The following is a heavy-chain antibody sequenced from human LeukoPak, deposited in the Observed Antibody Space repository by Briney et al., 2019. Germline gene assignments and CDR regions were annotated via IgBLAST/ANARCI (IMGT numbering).Heavy chain of an antibody. D-gene: IGHD6-13*01. J-gene: IGHJ4*02. CDR2: ISTNTGNS. CDR1: GYTFSNYV. Sequence: ASVKVSCKASGYTFSNYVLSWVRQAPGQGLEWMGRISTNTGNSDYAQKLQGRVTMTTDTSTSTAYMEVRSLRSDDTAVYYCARGPIAAAGDYWGQGTLVTVSS. CDR3: ARGPIAAAGDY. V-gene: IGHV1-18*01.